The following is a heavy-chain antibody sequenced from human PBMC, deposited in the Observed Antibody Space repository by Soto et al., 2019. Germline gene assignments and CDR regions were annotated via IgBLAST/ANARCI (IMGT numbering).Heavy chain of an antibody. CDR3: AKEYGITCIDH. D-gene: IGHD3-10*01. CDR2: MSYDGTKE. Sequence: QVELVDSGGGVVQPGRSLRLSCAASGFTFSTYGMHWVRQAPGKGLEWVAAMSYDGTKEYYVDSVKGRFTISRDNSRNTLFLQLNSLRAEDTAVYYCAKEYGITCIDHLGQRTLVTDSS. V-gene: IGHV3-30*18. CDR1: GFTFSTYG. J-gene: IGHJ4*02.